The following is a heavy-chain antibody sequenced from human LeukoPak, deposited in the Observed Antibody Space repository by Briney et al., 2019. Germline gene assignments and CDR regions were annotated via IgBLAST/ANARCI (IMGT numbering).Heavy chain of an antibody. CDR3: AKDHWTDSSGPHFDY. CDR2: TSYDGSNE. J-gene: IGHJ4*02. V-gene: IGHV3-30*18. D-gene: IGHD3-22*01. CDR1: GFTLSGYG. Sequence: GGSLRLSCAASGFTLSGYGMHWVRQTPGRGLEWVAATSYDGSNEYYADSVKGRFTVSRDNSRDTLYLQMNSLRPEDTAVYYCAKDHWTDSSGPHFDYWGQGTLVTVSS.